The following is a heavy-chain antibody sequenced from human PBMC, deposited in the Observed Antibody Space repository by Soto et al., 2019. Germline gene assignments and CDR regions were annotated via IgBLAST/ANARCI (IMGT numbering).Heavy chain of an antibody. Sequence: EVQVLESGGGSIQPGGSLSLSCTTSKFIFSTYAMTWVRQAPGEGLEWVSSIRGSGDGTSYADSVRGRFTISRDNSKNTLYLRMNSLRVEDTAVYYWPRDHNGEDIGAFDFWGQGILVTVSS. CDR2: IRGSGDGT. D-gene: IGHD4-17*01. CDR3: PRDHNGEDIGAFDF. CDR1: KFIFSTYA. V-gene: IGHV3-23*01. J-gene: IGHJ3*01.